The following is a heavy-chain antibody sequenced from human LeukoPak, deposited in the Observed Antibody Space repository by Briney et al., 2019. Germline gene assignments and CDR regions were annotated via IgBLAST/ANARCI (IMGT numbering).Heavy chain of an antibody. CDR1: GGSISSRSYY. D-gene: IGHD3-22*01. CDR3: ARDPYYYDSSGYYYCYFDY. Sequence: SETLSLTCTVSGGSISSRSYYWGWIRQPPGKGLEWIGSIYYSGSTYYNPSLKSRVTIPVDTSKNQFSLKLSSVTAADTAVYYCARDPYYYDSSGYYYCYFDYWGQGTLVTVSS. CDR2: IYYSGST. V-gene: IGHV4-39*07. J-gene: IGHJ4*02.